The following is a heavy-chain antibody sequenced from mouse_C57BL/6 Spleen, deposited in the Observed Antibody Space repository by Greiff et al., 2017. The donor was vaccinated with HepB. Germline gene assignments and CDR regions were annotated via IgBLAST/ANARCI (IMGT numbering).Heavy chain of an antibody. D-gene: IGHD1-1*01. J-gene: IGHJ2*01. CDR1: GYAFSSSW. CDR3: ARRDYYGSSYPYFDY. CDR2: IYPGDGDT. V-gene: IGHV1-82*01. Sequence: QVQLQQSGPELVKPGASVKISCKASGYAFSSSWMNWVKQRPGKGLEWIGRIYPGDGDTNYNGKFKGKATLTADKSSSTAYMKLSSLTSEDSAVYFCARRDYYGSSYPYFDYWGQGTTLTVSS.